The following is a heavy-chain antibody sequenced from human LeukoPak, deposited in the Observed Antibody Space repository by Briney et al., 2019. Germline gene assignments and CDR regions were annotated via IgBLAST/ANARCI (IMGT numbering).Heavy chain of an antibody. CDR2: ISAYNGNT. D-gene: IGHD5-18*01. CDR3: ARGGFDPYSYGCNY. CDR1: GYTFTSYG. V-gene: IGHV1-18*01. Sequence: ASVKVSCKASGYTFTSYGISWVRQAPGQGLEWMGWISAYNGNTNYAQKLQGRVTMTTDASTSTAYMELRSLRSDDTAVYYCARGGFDPYSYGCNYWGQGTLVTVSS. J-gene: IGHJ4*02.